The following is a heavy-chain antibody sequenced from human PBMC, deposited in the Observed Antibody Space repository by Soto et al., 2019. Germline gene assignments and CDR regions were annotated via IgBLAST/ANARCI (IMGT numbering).Heavy chain of an antibody. CDR2: IYSGGGT. Sequence: EVQLVESGGGLVQPGGSLRLSCAASGFTVSSNYMSWVRQAPGKGLEWVSVIYSGGGTYYADSVKGRFTISRDNSKNTLYLQMNILRAEDTAVYYCARDLVGATTEYFQHWGQGTLVTVSS. CDR3: ARDLVGATTEYFQH. D-gene: IGHD1-26*01. J-gene: IGHJ1*01. V-gene: IGHV3-66*01. CDR1: GFTVSSNY.